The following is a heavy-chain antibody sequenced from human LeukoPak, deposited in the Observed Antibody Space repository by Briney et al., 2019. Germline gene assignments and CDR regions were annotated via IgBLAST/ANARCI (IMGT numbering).Heavy chain of an antibody. V-gene: IGHV3-7*01. Sequence: GGSLRLSCAASGFTFSSYWMSWVRQAPGKGLEWVANIKQDGSEKYYVDSVKGRFTISRDNAKNSLYQQMNSLRAEDTAVYYCARVSGTAMVTWYFDYWGQGTLVTVSS. J-gene: IGHJ4*02. CDR1: GFTFSSYW. CDR2: IKQDGSEK. CDR3: ARVSGTAMVTWYFDY. D-gene: IGHD5-18*01.